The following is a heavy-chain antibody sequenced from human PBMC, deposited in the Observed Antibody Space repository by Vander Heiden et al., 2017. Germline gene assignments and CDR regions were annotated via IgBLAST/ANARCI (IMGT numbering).Heavy chain of an antibody. CDR2: IRSKANSYAT. CDR1: GFTFSGAA. J-gene: IGHJ4*02. Sequence: EVQLVESGGGLVKPGGSLKPSCAAPGFTFSGAAMHWVRQASGKGLEWVGRIRSKANSYATAYATSVKGRFTISRDDSKSTAYLQMNSLKTEDTAVYYCTRRWRTDGDNEDYWGQGTLVTVSS. CDR3: TRRWRTDGDNEDY. V-gene: IGHV3-73*02. D-gene: IGHD4-17*01.